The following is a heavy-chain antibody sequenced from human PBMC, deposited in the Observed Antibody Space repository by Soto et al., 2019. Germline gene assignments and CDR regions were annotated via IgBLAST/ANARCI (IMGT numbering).Heavy chain of an antibody. CDR2: ISDSGST. V-gene: IGHV4-59*01. CDR1: GGSISDYY. Sequence: QVQLQESGPGLVKPSETLSLTCTVSGGSISDYYWSWIRQPPGKGLEWIGYISDSGSTNYSPSLXSXVXXSVDTSKNQFSLKLSSVTTADTAVYYCARDDYYDVWGQGTMVTVSS. D-gene: IGHD3-22*01. CDR3: ARDDYYDV. J-gene: IGHJ3*01.